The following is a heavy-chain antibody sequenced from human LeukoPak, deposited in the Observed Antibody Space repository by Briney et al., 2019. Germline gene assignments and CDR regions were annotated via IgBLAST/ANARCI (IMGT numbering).Heavy chain of an antibody. J-gene: IGHJ5*02. D-gene: IGHD6-19*01. CDR3: ARSVAVAGWFDP. V-gene: IGHV4-59*01. CDR2: IYYSGST. Sequence: SETLSLTCTVSGGSISNYYWSWIRQPPGKGLEWIGDIYYSGSTIYNPSLTSRVTISVDTSKNQFSLKLSSVTAADTAVYFCARSVAVAGWFDPWGQGTLVTVSS. CDR1: GGSISNYY.